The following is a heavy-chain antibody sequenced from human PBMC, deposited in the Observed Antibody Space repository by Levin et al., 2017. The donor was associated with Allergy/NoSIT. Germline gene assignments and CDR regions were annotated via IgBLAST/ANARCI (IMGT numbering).Heavy chain of an antibody. CDR2: ISYDGSNK. Sequence: GGSLRLSCAASGFTFSSYGMHWVRQAPGKGLEWVAVISYDGSNKYYADSVKGRFTISRDNSKNTLYLQMNSLRAEDTAVYYCAKDAVLLWFGELFGPDYWGQGTLVTVSS. CDR1: GFTFSSYG. D-gene: IGHD3-10*01. J-gene: IGHJ4*02. V-gene: IGHV3-30*18. CDR3: AKDAVLLWFGELFGPDY.